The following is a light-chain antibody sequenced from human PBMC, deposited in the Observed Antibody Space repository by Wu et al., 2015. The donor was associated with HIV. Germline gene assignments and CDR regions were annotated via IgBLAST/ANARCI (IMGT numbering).Light chain of an antibody. V-gene: IGKV3-20*01. CDR3: QQYDGSPTYT. CDR2: GAS. J-gene: IGKJ2*01. Sequence: EITLTQSPGTLSLSPGERATLSCRASQSVSNNYLGWYQQKSGQAPRLLIYGASSRATGIPDRFSGSGSGTDFTLTISRLEPEDFAVYYCQQYDGSPTYTFGQGTKLEIK. CDR1: QSVSNNY.